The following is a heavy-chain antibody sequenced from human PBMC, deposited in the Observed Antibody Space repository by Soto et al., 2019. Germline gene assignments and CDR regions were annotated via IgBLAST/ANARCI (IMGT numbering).Heavy chain of an antibody. V-gene: IGHV4-34*01. J-gene: IGHJ5*02. CDR3: ARSRAICSSTSCSKVNWFDP. Sequence: SETLSLTCAVYGGSFSGYYWSWIRQPPGKGLEWIGEINHSGSTNYNPSLKSRVTLSVDTSKNQFSLKLSSVTAADTAVYYCARSRAICSSTSCSKVNWFDPWGQGTLVTVSS. CDR1: GGSFSGYY. CDR2: INHSGST. D-gene: IGHD2-2*01.